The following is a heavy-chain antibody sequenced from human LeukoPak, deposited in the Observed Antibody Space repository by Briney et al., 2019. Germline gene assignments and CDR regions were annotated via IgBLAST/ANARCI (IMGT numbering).Heavy chain of an antibody. Sequence: GGSLRLSCAVSGFTVSSNYINWVRQAPGKGLEWVSIIYSGSSTYYADSVKGRFTISRDNSKNTLYLQMNSLRAEDTAVYYCARGLYDSSGYYYDYWGQGTLVTVSS. CDR2: IYSGSST. CDR3: ARGLYDSSGYYYDY. V-gene: IGHV3-53*01. CDR1: GFTVSSNY. J-gene: IGHJ4*02. D-gene: IGHD3-22*01.